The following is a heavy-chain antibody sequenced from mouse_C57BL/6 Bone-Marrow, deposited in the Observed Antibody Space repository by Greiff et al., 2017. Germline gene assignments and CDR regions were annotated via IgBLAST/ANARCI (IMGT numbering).Heavy chain of an antibody. J-gene: IGHJ1*03. V-gene: IGHV1-50*01. CDR1: GYTFTSYW. D-gene: IGHD2-4*01. CDR2: LDPSDSYT. CDR3: ARMITRVLANWYFDV. Sequence: QVQLQQPGAELVKPGASVKLSCKASGYTFTSYWMQWVKQRPGQGLEWIGELDPSDSYTNYNPKFKGKATLTVDTSSSTAYMQLSSLTSEDSAVDYCARMITRVLANWYFDVWGTGTTVTVSS.